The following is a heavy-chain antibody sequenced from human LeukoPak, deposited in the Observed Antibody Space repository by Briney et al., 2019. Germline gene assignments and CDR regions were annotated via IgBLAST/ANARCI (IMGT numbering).Heavy chain of an antibody. D-gene: IGHD4-17*01. CDR2: INPNSGAT. J-gene: IGHJ2*01. CDR1: GYTFTGYF. V-gene: IGHV1-2*02. Sequence: ASVKVSCKASGYTFTGYFIHWVRQAPGQGLEWMGWINPNSGATNYAQRFQGRATMTRDTSISTAYMELSSLKASDSAMYYCARLHGDHLSSGYFDLWGRGTLVTVSS. CDR3: ARLHGDHLSSGYFDL.